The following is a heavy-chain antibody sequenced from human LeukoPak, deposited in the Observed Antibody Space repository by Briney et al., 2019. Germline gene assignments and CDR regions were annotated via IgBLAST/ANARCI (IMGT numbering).Heavy chain of an antibody. CDR2: IYDSGST. CDR3: ARAPEVYDSTSYGGGWLDP. CDR1: GGSVNSGNYY. J-gene: IGHJ5*02. Sequence: SETLSLTCTVSGGSVNSGNYYWSWIRQPPGKGLEWIGYIYDSGSTKYNPSLKGRVTISEDTPKNQFSLKLRFVTAADTAVYYCARAPEVYDSTSYGGGWLDPWGQGIRVTVSS. D-gene: IGHD3-22*01. V-gene: IGHV4-61*01.